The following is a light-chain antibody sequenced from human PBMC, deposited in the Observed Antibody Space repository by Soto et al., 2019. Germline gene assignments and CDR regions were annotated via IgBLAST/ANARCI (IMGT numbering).Light chain of an antibody. CDR1: SSDVGSYNL. J-gene: IGLJ1*01. Sequence: QSVLTQAASVSGSPGQSMTISCTGTSSDVGSYNLVSWYQQHPGKAPKLMIYEVSKRPSGLSNRFSGSKSGNTASLTISGLQAEDEADYYCCSYAGSRTPLIFGTGTKLTVL. CDR3: CSYAGSRTPLI. CDR2: EVS. V-gene: IGLV2-23*02.